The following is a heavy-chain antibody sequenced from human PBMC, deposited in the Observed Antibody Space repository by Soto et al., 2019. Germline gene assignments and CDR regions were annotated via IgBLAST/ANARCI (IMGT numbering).Heavy chain of an antibody. CDR2: TLHSGST. Sequence: QVQLQESGAGLVKFSGTLSFTCAVSGDSISSSKWWTWVRQPPGKGLEWIGDTLHSGSTNYNPSLKHRIIISVDKPKNQFPMQLTSVTAADTAVHYCAYSPGLYRHDVWGQGTLVIVSP. V-gene: IGHV4-4*02. J-gene: IGHJ3*01. CDR1: GDSISSSKW. D-gene: IGHD6-19*01. CDR3: AYSPGLYRHDV.